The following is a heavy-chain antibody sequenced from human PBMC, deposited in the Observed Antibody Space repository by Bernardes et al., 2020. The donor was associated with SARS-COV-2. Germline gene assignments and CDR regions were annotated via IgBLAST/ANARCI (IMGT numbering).Heavy chain of an antibody. V-gene: IGHV3-74*01. Sequence: SLILSCAASGFSFSDYWMHWVRQAPGKGLMWVSRINGGGSSVNYADSVKGRFTISRDNAKNTLYLQMSSLSAEDTAVYYCTRGPLSGYGSFGVWGQGTLVTVSS. CDR3: TRGPLSGYGSFGV. CDR1: GFSFSDYW. J-gene: IGHJ4*02. CDR2: INGGGSSV. D-gene: IGHD5-12*01.